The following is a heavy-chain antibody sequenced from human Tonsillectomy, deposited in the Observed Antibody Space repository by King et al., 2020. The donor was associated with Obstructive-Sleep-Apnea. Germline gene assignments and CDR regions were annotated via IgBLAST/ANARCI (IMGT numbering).Heavy chain of an antibody. D-gene: IGHD3-10*01. V-gene: IGHV2-5*01. CDR3: AHRAITMVRGWGDYFDY. CDR2: IYWTEDK. CDR1: GFSLRDSGVG. Sequence: ITLKESGPTLVKPPQTLTLTCTVSGFSLRDSGVGVGWIRQPPGKALEWLGVIYWTEDKRYSPSLKNRLTITKDTSETQAILTMTNMDPADTATYYCAHRAITMVRGWGDYFDYWGQGTLVIVSS. J-gene: IGHJ4*02.